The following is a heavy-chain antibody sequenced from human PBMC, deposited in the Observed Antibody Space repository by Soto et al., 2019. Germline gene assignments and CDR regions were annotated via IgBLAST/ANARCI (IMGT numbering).Heavy chain of an antibody. CDR3: TTLGGFLYYHYGMDV. CDR1: GFSFSNAW. J-gene: IGHJ6*02. D-gene: IGHD3-10*01. V-gene: IGHV3-15*01. Sequence: PGGSLRLSCAASGFSFSNAWMSWVRQAPEKGLEWVGRIKSKTDGGTTDYAAPVKGRFTISRDDSKNTLYLQMNSLKTEDTAVYYCTTLGGFLYYHYGMDVWGQGPTLTVYS. CDR2: IKSKTDGGTT.